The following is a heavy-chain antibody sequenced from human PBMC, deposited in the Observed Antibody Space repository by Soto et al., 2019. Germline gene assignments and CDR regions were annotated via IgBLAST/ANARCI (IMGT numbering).Heavy chain of an antibody. V-gene: IGHV4-4*02. J-gene: IGHJ5*02. CDR1: GGTVASSHW. D-gene: IGHD2-21*02. CDR3: AREIVTAGGNNYFDP. CDR2: VYHTGDT. Sequence: SETLSLTFGVSGGTVASSHWWSWGRQSPGGGLEWIGNVYHTGDTNLNPSLQSRVTISVDKSNNQFSLRLNSLTAADTAVYFCAREIVTAGGNNYFDPWGPGTLVTVS.